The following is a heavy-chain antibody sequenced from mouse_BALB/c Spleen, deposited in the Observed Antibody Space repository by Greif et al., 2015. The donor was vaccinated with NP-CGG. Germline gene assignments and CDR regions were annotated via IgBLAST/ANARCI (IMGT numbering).Heavy chain of an antibody. Sequence: QVQLQQSGAELVRPGTSVKISYKASGYTFTNYWLGWVKRRPGHGLEWIGDIYPGGGYTNYNEKFKGKATLTADTSSSTAYMQLSSLTSEDSAVYFCARGGGNYAYYFDYWGQGTTLTVSS. CDR2: IYPGGGYT. CDR1: GYTFTNYW. V-gene: IGHV1-63*02. CDR3: ARGGGNYAYYFDY. D-gene: IGHD2-1*01. J-gene: IGHJ2*01.